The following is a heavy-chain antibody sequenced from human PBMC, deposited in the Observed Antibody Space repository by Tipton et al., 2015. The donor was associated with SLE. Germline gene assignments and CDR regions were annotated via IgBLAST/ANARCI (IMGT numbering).Heavy chain of an antibody. D-gene: IGHD3-10*01. J-gene: IGHJ2*01. CDR1: GGSIRSGGYY. V-gene: IGHV4-31*03. CDR3: ARIYGSGNWYLDL. CDR2: IHHSVDT. Sequence: LSLTCTVFGGSIRSGGYYWSWIRQHPGKGLEWIGYIHHSVDTYYNLSLKSRLGISVDTSENQFSLRLNSVSAADTAVYYCARIYGSGNWYLDLWGRGSLVIVSS.